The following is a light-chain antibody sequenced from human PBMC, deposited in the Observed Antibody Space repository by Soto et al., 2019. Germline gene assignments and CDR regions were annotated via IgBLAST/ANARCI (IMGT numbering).Light chain of an antibody. V-gene: IGKV3-20*01. J-gene: IGKJ4*01. CDR2: DAS. Sequence: EIVMTQSPATLSLSPGERATLSCRASQSVRRYLAWYQQKPGQAPRLLIYDASSRATGIPDRFSGGGSGTDFTLTISRLEPEDFAVYYCQQFSSYPPTFGGGTKVDIK. CDR1: QSVRRY. CDR3: QQFSSYPPT.